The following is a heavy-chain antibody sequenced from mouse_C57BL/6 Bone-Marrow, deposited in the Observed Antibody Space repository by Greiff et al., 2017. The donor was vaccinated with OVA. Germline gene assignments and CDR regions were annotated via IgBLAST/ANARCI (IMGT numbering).Heavy chain of an antibody. J-gene: IGHJ4*01. V-gene: IGHV1-81*01. CDR1: GYTFTSYG. D-gene: IGHD1-1*01. CDR3: ARADGSSLYYAMDY. Sequence: LQLQQSGAELARPGASVKLSCKASGYTFTSYGISWVKQRTGQGLEWIGEIYPRSGNTYYNEKFKGKATLTADKSSSTAYMELRSLTSEDSAVYFCARADGSSLYYAMDYWGQGTSVTVSS. CDR2: IYPRSGNT.